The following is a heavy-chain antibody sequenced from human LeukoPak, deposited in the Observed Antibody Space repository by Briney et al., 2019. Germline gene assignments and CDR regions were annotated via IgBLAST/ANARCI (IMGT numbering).Heavy chain of an antibody. CDR2: IYHSGST. CDR1: GYSISSGYY. J-gene: IGHJ4*02. Sequence: PSETLSLTCTVSGYSISSGYYWVWIRQPPGKGLEWIGNIYHSGSTYYNPSLKSRVTISVDTSKNQLSLKLSSVTAADTAVYYCARVHYYDNSGYWFFDYWGQGTLVTVSS. V-gene: IGHV4-38-2*02. D-gene: IGHD3-22*01. CDR3: ARVHYYDNSGYWFFDY.